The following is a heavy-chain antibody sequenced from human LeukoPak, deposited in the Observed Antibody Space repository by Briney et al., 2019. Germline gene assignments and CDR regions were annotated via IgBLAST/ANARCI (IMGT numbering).Heavy chain of an antibody. CDR3: AKSMTLQWRGFFDL. CDR1: GFSVSPNF. CDR2: VYSGHNT. J-gene: IGHJ2*01. Sequence: GGSLRLSCVASGFSVSPNFMSWIRQSPGRGLEWISVVYSGHNTYYAESVRGRFTISREISKNTVYLQMDRLRAEDTAIYYCAKSMTLQWRGFFDLWGRGTHVTVSS. D-gene: IGHD6-19*01. V-gene: IGHV3-53*01.